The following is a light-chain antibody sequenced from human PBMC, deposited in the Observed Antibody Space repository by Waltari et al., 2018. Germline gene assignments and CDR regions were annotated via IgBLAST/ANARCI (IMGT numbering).Light chain of an antibody. CDR1: QSVSSTY. Sequence: EIVLTQSPGTLSLSPGERATLPCRANQSVSSTYLAWYQQKPGQAPRLVIYGASSRATGIPDRFSGSGSGTDFTLTISRLEPEDFAVYYCQQYGNSPLTFGGGTKVEIK. J-gene: IGKJ4*01. V-gene: IGKV3-20*01. CDR3: QQYGNSPLT. CDR2: GAS.